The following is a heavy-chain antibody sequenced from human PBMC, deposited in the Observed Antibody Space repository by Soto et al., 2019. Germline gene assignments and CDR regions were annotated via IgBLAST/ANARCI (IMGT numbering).Heavy chain of an antibody. Sequence: SETLSLTCAVYGGSFSGYYWTWIRQAPGKGLEWIGAINRSGSTNYNPSLKGRVTISVDTSKNQFSLKLSSVTAADTAVYYCARGPCSGGSCYRPAYWGQGTLVTVSS. CDR2: INRSGST. CDR1: GGSFSGYY. J-gene: IGHJ4*02. D-gene: IGHD2-15*01. CDR3: ARGPCSGGSCYRPAY. V-gene: IGHV4-34*01.